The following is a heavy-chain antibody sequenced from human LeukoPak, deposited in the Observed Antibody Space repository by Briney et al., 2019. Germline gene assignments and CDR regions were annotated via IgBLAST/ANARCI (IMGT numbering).Heavy chain of an antibody. CDR3: ATGMVRGVNLDY. Sequence: ASVKVSCKASGYTFTSYAMHWVRQAPGQRLEWMGWINAGNGNTKYSQEFQGRVTITRDTSASTAYMELSSLRSEDTAVYYCATGMVRGVNLDYWGQGTLVTVSS. J-gene: IGHJ4*02. CDR2: INAGNGNT. D-gene: IGHD3-10*01. V-gene: IGHV1-3*01. CDR1: GYTFTSYA.